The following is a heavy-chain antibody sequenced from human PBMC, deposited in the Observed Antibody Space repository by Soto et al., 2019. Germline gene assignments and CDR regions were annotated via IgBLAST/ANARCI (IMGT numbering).Heavy chain of an antibody. D-gene: IGHD3-10*01. Sequence: QVQLVQSGAEVKKPGASVKVSCKASGYTFTSYAIHWVRQAPGQRLEWMGWINAGNGNTKYSQKFQGRVTITRDTSASTAYMELSSLRSEDTAAYYCARVPLLLWFGELPPDYWGEGTLVTVSS. CDR3: ARVPLLLWFGELPPDY. CDR1: GYTFTSYA. V-gene: IGHV1-3*01. J-gene: IGHJ4*02. CDR2: INAGNGNT.